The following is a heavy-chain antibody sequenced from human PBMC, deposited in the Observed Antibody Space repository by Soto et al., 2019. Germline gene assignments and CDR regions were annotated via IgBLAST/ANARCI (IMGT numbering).Heavy chain of an antibody. CDR3: AKALSHDSPFDY. Sequence: EVQVLESGGGLVQPGGSLRLSCTASGFTFIDYAMSWVRQAPGKRLEWVSLISGGGGTTQYADSVKGRFTISRDNSKNTVYLQMNSLRVEDTAVYFCAKALSHDSPFDYWGQGTLVTVSS. J-gene: IGHJ4*02. CDR1: GFTFIDYA. D-gene: IGHD1-1*01. CDR2: ISGGGGTT. V-gene: IGHV3-23*01.